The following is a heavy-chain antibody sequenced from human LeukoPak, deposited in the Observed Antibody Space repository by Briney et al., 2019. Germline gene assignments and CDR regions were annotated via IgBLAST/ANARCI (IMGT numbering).Heavy chain of an antibody. V-gene: IGHV3-7*01. CDR1: GFTFSSYW. CDR2: IKQDGSEK. CDR3: AKDTAENYGELDY. J-gene: IGHJ4*02. D-gene: IGHD1-7*01. Sequence: GGSLRLSCAASGFTFSSYWVSWVRQAPGKGLAWVANIKQDGSEKYYVDSVKGRFTISRDNAKNSLYLQMNSLRAEDTAVYYCAKDTAENYGELDYWGQGTLVTVSS.